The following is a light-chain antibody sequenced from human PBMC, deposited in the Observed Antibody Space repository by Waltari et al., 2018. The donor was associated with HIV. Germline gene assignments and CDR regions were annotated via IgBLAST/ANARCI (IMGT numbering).Light chain of an antibody. J-gene: IGLJ2*01. Sequence: QSVLTQPPSLSGTPGQRVTISCSGGYSTIGSNTLNWYQQFPGTAPRLLIYSNKQRPSGVSNRFSGSKAGNTASLTISGLQAEDEADYYCCSYAGNITFGGGTKLTVL. CDR2: SNK. V-gene: IGLV1-44*01. CDR3: CSYAGNIT. CDR1: YSTIGSNT.